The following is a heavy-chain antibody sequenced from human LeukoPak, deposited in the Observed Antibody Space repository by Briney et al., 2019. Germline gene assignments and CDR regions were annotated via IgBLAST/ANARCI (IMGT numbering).Heavy chain of an antibody. D-gene: IGHD3-16*02. J-gene: IGHJ5*02. V-gene: IGHV4-34*01. CDR2: INHSGSA. CDR3: SGGPRKSFPHWFDP. Sequence: SETLSLTCGVYGVSFSGYLWNWIRQPPGKDLEWLGEINHSGSANYHPSPKSRVTISIDKSNNQVSLSLSSVPAADPAVYYCSGGPRKSFPHWFDPWGEGTLVTVSS. CDR1: GVSFSGYL.